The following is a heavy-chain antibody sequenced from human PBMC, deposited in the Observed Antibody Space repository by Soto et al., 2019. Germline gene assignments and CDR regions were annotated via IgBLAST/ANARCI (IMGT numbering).Heavy chain of an antibody. CDR1: DYTFTSYG. J-gene: IGHJ4*02. CDR2: ISDYNGNT. CDR3: QASVDTAMVTDY. D-gene: IGHD5-18*01. Sequence: QVQLLQSGAAVKRPGASVEVSCQASDYTFTSYGISWVRQAPGKGFEWMGWISDYNGNTNYAQKLQGRVTMTTDTSTSTDHLELRSLRSEDTAVYYCQASVDTAMVTDYWGQGTLVTVSS. V-gene: IGHV1-18*01.